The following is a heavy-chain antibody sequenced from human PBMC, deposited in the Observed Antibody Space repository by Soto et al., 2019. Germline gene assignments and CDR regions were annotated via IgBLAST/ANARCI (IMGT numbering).Heavy chain of an antibody. Sequence: EVQLVESGGGLVQPGRSLRLSCAASGFTFDDCAMHWVRQAPGKGLEWVSGLNWNSANIGYADSVKGRFTISRDNAKNSMYLQMSSLRAEDTCLYYCAKGSCSSTSCAVLDSWGQGTLVTVSS. CDR3: AKGSCSSTSCAVLDS. V-gene: IGHV3-9*01. D-gene: IGHD2-2*01. CDR1: GFTFDDCA. J-gene: IGHJ4*02. CDR2: LNWNSANI.